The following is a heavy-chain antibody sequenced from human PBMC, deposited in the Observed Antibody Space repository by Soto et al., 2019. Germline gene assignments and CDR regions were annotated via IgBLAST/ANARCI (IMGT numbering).Heavy chain of an antibody. CDR1: GYTFTNYG. Sequence: ASVKVSCKTSGYTFTNYGINWVRQAPGQGLEWMGWITTYNGNTNYAQKVQGRVTLTTDTSTTTAYMELRSLRSDDTAVYYCARSTHGYTSIFPSGYWGQGTLVTVSS. V-gene: IGHV1-18*01. J-gene: IGHJ4*02. D-gene: IGHD6-13*01. CDR3: ARSTHGYTSIFPSGY. CDR2: ITTYNGNT.